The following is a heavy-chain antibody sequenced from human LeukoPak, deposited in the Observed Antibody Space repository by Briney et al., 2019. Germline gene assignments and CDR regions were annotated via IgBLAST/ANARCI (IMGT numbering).Heavy chain of an antibody. J-gene: IGHJ5*02. D-gene: IGHD3-10*01. CDR2: FDPEDGET. CDR1: GYTLTELS. V-gene: IGHV1-24*01. CDR3: ATDGSGSYYSQSNRFDP. Sequence: ASVKVSCKVSGYTLTELSMHWVRQAPGKGLEWMGGFDPEDGETIYAQKFQGRVTMTEDTSTDTAYMELSSLRSEDTAVYYCATDGSGSYYSQSNRFDPWGQGTLVTVSS.